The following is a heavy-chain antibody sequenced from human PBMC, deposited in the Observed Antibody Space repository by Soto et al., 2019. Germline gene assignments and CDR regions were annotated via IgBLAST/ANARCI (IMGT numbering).Heavy chain of an antibody. V-gene: IGHV1-69*01. CDR2: IIPIFGTA. Sequence: QVQLVQSGAEVKKPGSSVKVSCKASGGTFSSYAISWVRQAPGQGLEWMGGIIPIFGTANYAQKFQGRVTITADESTSTAYMELSSLSSEDTAVYYCARDHSGSYAYYYYGMDVWGQGTTVTVSS. CDR3: ARDHSGSYAYYYYGMDV. CDR1: GGTFSSYA. J-gene: IGHJ6*02. D-gene: IGHD1-26*01.